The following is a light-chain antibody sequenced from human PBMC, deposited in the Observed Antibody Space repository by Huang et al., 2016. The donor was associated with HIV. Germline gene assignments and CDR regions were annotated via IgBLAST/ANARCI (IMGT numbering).Light chain of an antibody. CDR1: HGVSRN. V-gene: IGKV3-15*01. Sequence: EIVMTQSPATLSVSPGERVTLFCRASHGVSRNLAWSQQKFGQAPRLLIYGASTRATGIPAWFSGSGSGTEFNFTITSLQSEDLALYYCQQYDGWPRTFGQGTRVEI. J-gene: IGKJ1*01. CDR2: GAS. CDR3: QQYDGWPRT.